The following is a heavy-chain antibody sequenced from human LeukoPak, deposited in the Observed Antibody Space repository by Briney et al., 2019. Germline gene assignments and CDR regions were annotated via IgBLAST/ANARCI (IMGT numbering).Heavy chain of an antibody. D-gene: IGHD3-10*01. Sequence: SETLSLTCTVSGGSISSSSYYWGWIRQPPGKGLEWIGSIYYSGSTYYNPSLKSRVTISVDTSKNQFSLKLSSVTAADTAVYSCASDVWFGELTDFRAEYFQHWGQGTLVTVSS. CDR2: IYYSGST. J-gene: IGHJ1*01. CDR3: ASDVWFGELTDFRAEYFQH. V-gene: IGHV4-39*07. CDR1: GGSISSSSYY.